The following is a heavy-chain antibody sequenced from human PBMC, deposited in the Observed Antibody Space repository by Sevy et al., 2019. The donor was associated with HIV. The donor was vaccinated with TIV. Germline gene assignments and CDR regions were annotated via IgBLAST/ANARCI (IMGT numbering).Heavy chain of an antibody. V-gene: IGHV3-48*02. CDR2: ISSSSSTI. J-gene: IGHJ6*02. Sequence: GGSLRLSCAASGFTFSSYSMNWVRQAPGKGLEWVSYISSSSSTIYYVDSVKGRFTISRDNAKNSLYLQMNSLSDEDTAVYYCAREGIVVVPAAMQSYGMDVWGQGTTVTVSS. CDR1: GFTFSSYS. CDR3: AREGIVVVPAAMQSYGMDV. D-gene: IGHD2-2*01.